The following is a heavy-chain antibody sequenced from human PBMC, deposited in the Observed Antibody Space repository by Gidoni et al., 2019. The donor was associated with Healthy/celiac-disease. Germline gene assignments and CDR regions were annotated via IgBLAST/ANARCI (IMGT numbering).Heavy chain of an antibody. CDR2: INPNSGGT. CDR3: ARDPPNWELRGSCVLDY. D-gene: IGHD2-15*01. V-gene: IGHV1-2*02. Sequence: QVQLVQSGAEVKKPGASVKVSCKASGYTFTGYYMHWVRQAPGQGLEWMGWINPNSGGTNYAQKFQGRVTMTRDTSISTAYMELSRLRSDDTAVYYCARDPPNWELRGSCVLDYWGQGTLVTVSS. J-gene: IGHJ4*02. CDR1: GYTFTGYY.